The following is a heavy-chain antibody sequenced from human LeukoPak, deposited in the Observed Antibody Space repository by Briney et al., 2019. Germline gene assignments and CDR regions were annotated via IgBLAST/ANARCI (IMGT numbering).Heavy chain of an antibody. J-gene: IGHJ3*02. CDR2: ISNDGGIT. Sequence: PGGSLRLSCAASGFTFSSYAMKWARQAPGKGLEYVSGISNDGGITHHANAVKGRFTVSRDNSKNTLYLQMGNLRAEDMAVYYCATEGFDIWGQGTMVTVSS. CDR1: GFTFSSYA. CDR3: ATEGFDI. V-gene: IGHV3-64*01.